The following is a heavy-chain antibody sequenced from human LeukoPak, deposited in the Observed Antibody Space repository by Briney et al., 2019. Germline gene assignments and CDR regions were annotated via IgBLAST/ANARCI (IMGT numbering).Heavy chain of an antibody. J-gene: IGHJ4*02. CDR3: AKGISADGYNFERGADY. CDR2: ISGGGHHT. CDR1: GFSFDTYV. D-gene: IGHD5-24*01. V-gene: IGHV3-23*01. Sequence: GGSLRLSCAASGFSFDTYVMSWVRQAPGRGLEWVSSISGGGHHTYYADSVKGRLTIPRDNSKSSLFLHMSSLTVEDSAVYYCAKGISADGYNFERGADYWGQGTLVIVSS.